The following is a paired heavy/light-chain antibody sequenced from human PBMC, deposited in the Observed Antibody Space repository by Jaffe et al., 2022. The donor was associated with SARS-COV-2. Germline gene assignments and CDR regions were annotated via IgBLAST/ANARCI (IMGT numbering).Light chain of an antibody. Sequence: QLVLTQAPSASASLGASVKLTCTLSSGHSDYAVVWHQQQPEKGPRYLMKVNNDGSHNKGDGISDRFSGSSSGAERYLTISSLQSEDEADYYCQTWDIVSRVFGGGTKVTVL. CDR3: QTWDIVSRV. V-gene: IGLV4-69*01. J-gene: IGLJ3*02. CDR1: SGHSDYA. CDR2: VNNDGSH.
Heavy chain of an antibody. Sequence: EVQLVESGGGLIQPGGSLRLSCAASGFTVSSNFMSWVRQAPGKGLEWVSVIYGIGTTYYADSVKGRFTISRDNSKNTLFLQMNSLRAEDTAVYYCATDSFVSGIDCWGQGTLVTVSS. V-gene: IGHV3-53*01. D-gene: IGHD2-21*01. CDR3: ATDSFVSGIDC. J-gene: IGHJ4*02. CDR1: GFTVSSNF. CDR2: IYGIGTT.